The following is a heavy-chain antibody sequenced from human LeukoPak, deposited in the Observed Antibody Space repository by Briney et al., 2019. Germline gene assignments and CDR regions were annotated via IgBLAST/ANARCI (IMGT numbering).Heavy chain of an antibody. D-gene: IGHD3-3*01. J-gene: IGHJ1*01. CDR2: ISGSGGST. V-gene: IGHV3-23*01. CDR1: GFTFSSYA. CDR3: AKHRHNYDFCSGTQGDGYFQH. Sequence: GGSLRLSCAASGFTFSSYAMSWVRQAPGKGLEWVSAISGSGGSTYFADSVKGRFTISRDNSKNTLYLQMNSLRAEDTAVYYCAKHRHNYDFCSGTQGDGYFQHWGQGTLVTVSS.